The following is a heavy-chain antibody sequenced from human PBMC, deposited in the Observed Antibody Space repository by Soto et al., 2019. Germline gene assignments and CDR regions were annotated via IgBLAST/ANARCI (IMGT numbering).Heavy chain of an antibody. Sequence: EEQLLESGGGLVKPGGSLRLSCAASGFTFSRYAMSWVRQIPGKGLECVAAIGGDGEITHYADSVKGRFTISRDNSKNTLYLQLNSLRVEDTAVSDCANVGGFDPWGQGTLVTVSS. CDR3: ANVGGFDP. V-gene: IGHV3-23*01. D-gene: IGHD4-17*01. CDR2: IGGDGEIT. CDR1: GFTFSRYA. J-gene: IGHJ5*02.